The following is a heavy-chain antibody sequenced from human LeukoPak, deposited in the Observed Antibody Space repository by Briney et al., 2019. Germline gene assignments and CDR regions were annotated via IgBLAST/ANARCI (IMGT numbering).Heavy chain of an antibody. CDR2: INPNSGGT. CDR3: ARALSLDY. J-gene: IGHJ4*02. Sequence: GASVKVSCKASGYTFTDYYIDWVRRAPGQGLEWMGWINPNSGGTNYAQKFQGRVTMTRGTSISTAYMELSSLRSDDTAVYYCARALSLDYWGQGTLVAVSS. V-gene: IGHV1-2*02. CDR1: GYTFTDYY.